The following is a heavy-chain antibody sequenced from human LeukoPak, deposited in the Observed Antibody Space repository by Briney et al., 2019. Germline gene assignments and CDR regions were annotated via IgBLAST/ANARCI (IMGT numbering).Heavy chain of an antibody. J-gene: IGHJ5*02. CDR1: GFTFSSYG. CDR3: ARVLNTYYYGRDLNWFDP. V-gene: IGHV3-33*01. D-gene: IGHD3-10*02. Sequence: GGSLRLSCAASGFTFSSYGMHWVRQAPGKGLEWVAVIWYDGSNKYYADSVKGRFTISRDNSKSTLYLQMNSLRAEDTAVYYCARVLNTYYYGRDLNWFDPWGQGTLVTVSS. CDR2: IWYDGSNK.